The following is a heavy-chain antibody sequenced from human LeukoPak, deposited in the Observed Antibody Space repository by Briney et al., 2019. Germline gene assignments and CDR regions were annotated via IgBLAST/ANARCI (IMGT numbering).Heavy chain of an antibody. CDR3: ARLRGYSYGSNGMDV. V-gene: IGHV4-34*01. J-gene: IGHJ6*02. Sequence: PSETLSLTCTVSGGSISSYYWSWIRQPPGKGLEWIGEINHSGSTNYNPSLKSRVTIPVDTSKNQFSLRLSSVTAADTAVYYCARLRGYSYGSNGMDVWGQGTTVTVSS. CDR1: GGSISSYY. CDR2: INHSGST. D-gene: IGHD5-18*01.